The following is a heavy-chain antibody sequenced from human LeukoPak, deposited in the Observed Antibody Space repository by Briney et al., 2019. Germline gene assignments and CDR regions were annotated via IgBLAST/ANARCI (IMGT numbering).Heavy chain of an antibody. J-gene: IGHJ4*02. Sequence: GASVKVSCKASGYTFTSYGISWVRQAPGQGLEWMGWISAYNGNTNHAQKLQGRVTMTTDTSTSTAYMELRSLRSDDTAVYYCARDLYYYDSSGSNQGYWGQGTLVTVSS. CDR1: GYTFTSYG. D-gene: IGHD3-22*01. V-gene: IGHV1-18*01. CDR2: ISAYNGNT. CDR3: ARDLYYYDSSGSNQGY.